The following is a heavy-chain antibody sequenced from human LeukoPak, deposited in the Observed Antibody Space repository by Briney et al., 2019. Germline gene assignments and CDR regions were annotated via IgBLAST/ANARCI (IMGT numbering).Heavy chain of an antibody. V-gene: IGHV1-2*06. CDR2: INPNSGGT. CDR3: ARDLSSTPNWELDY. CDR1: VYTDIDYF. D-gene: IGHD7-27*01. Sequence: VASVKVSCKASVYTDIDYFIHWVRQAPGQGLEWMGRINPNSGGTEYAQNFQGRVTMTRDTSISASYMELNRLTSNDTAVYYCARDLSSTPNWELDYWGQGTLVTVSS. J-gene: IGHJ4*02.